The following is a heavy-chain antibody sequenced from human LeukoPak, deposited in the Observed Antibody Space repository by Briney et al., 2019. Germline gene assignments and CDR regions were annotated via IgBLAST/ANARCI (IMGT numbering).Heavy chain of an antibody. V-gene: IGHV4-34*01. CDR2: INHSGST. Sequence: SETLSLTCAVYGGSFSGYYWSWIRQPPGKGLEWIGEINHSGSTNYNPSLKSRVTISVDTSKNQFSLKLSSVTAANTAVYYCARGRYYSSGWYYWGQGTLVTVSS. CDR3: ARGRYYSSGWYY. J-gene: IGHJ4*02. D-gene: IGHD6-19*01. CDR1: GGSFSGYY.